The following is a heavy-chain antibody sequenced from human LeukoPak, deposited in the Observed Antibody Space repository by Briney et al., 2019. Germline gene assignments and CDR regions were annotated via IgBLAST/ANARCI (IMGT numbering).Heavy chain of an antibody. D-gene: IGHD2-15*01. CDR3: ARGWRVVVAATGAFDI. CDR1: GFTFSSYG. J-gene: IGHJ3*02. Sequence: GRSLRLSCAASGFTFSSYGMHWVRQAPGKGLEWVAVISYDGSNKYYADSVKGRFTISRDNSKNTLYLQMNSLRAEDTAVYYCARGWRVVVAATGAFDIWGQGTMVTVSS. V-gene: IGHV3-30*19. CDR2: ISYDGSNK.